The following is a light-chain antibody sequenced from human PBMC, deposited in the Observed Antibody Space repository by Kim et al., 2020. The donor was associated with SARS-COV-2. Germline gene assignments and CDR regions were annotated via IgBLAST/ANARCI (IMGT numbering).Light chain of an antibody. CDR3: QQYGSSPYT. CDR1: QSVSRSY. Sequence: LSPGARGTLSCRASQSVSRSYLAWYQQKPGQAPRLLIYGASSRATGIPDRFSGSGSGTDFTLTISRLEPEDFAVYYCQQYGSSPYTFGQGTKVEI. J-gene: IGKJ2*01. V-gene: IGKV3-20*01. CDR2: GAS.